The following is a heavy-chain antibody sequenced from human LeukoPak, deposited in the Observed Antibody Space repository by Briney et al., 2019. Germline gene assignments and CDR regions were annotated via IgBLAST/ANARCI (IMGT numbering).Heavy chain of an antibody. Sequence: SQTLSLTCAISGDSVSSNTAVWNWIRQSPTRGLEWLGRTYYRSKWYNDYAESVKRRITINPDTSKNQVSLQLNSVTPEDTAVYYCARDHSSGWSNWFDPWGLGTLVIVSP. CDR3: ARDHSSGWSNWFDP. J-gene: IGHJ5*02. V-gene: IGHV6-1*01. D-gene: IGHD6-19*01. CDR1: GDSVSSNTAV. CDR2: TYYRSKWYN.